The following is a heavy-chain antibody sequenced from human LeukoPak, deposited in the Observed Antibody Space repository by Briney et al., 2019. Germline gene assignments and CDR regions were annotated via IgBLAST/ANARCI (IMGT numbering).Heavy chain of an antibody. CDR3: ARVWYSSSSRENAFDI. V-gene: IGHV4-4*07. Sequence: PSETLSLTCTVSGGSISSYYWSWIRQPAGKGLEWIGRIYTSGSTNYNPSLKSRVTISVDTSKNQFSLKLSSVTAADTAVYYCARVWYSSSSRENAFDIWGQGTMVTVSS. CDR2: IYTSGST. J-gene: IGHJ3*02. CDR1: GGSISSYY. D-gene: IGHD6-6*01.